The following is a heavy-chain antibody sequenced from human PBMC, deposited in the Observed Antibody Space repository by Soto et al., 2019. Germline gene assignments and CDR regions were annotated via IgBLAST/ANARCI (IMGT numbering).Heavy chain of an antibody. J-gene: IGHJ5*02. Sequence: SVKVSCKASGDTFISYAISWGRQAPGQGLEWMGGIIPIFGTANYAQKFQGRVTITADKSTSTAYMELSSLRSEDTAVYYCASQPSITIFGVVIKRYPNWFDPWGQGTLVTVSS. CDR2: IIPIFGTA. V-gene: IGHV1-69*06. CDR1: GDTFISYA. CDR3: ASQPSITIFGVVIKRYPNWFDP. D-gene: IGHD3-3*01.